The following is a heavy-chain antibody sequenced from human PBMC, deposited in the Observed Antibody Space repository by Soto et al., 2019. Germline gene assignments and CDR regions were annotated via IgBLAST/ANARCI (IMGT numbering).Heavy chain of an antibody. D-gene: IGHD3-10*01. CDR2: ISAYNGNT. Sequence: ASVKVSCKASEYTFTSYGISWVRPAPGQGLEWMGWISAYNGNTNYAQKLQGRVTMTPDTSTSTAYMELRSLRSDDTAVYYCARGDNGVMDREGRPAAFDIWGQGTMVNVSS. J-gene: IGHJ3*02. CDR1: EYTFTSYG. CDR3: ARGDNGVMDREGRPAAFDI. V-gene: IGHV1-18*01.